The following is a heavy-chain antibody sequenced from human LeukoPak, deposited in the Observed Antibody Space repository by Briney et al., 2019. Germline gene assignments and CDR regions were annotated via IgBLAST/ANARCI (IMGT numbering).Heavy chain of an antibody. D-gene: IGHD3-10*01. Sequence: GGSLRLSCAASGFTFSSYAMHWVRQAPGKGLEWVAVISYDGSNKYYADSVKGRFTISRDNSKNTLYLQMNSLRAEDTAVYYCAKDRGDGDYFEYWGQGTLVTVSS. CDR1: GFTFSSYA. CDR2: ISYDGSNK. V-gene: IGHV3-30-3*01. CDR3: AKDRGDGDYFEY. J-gene: IGHJ4*02.